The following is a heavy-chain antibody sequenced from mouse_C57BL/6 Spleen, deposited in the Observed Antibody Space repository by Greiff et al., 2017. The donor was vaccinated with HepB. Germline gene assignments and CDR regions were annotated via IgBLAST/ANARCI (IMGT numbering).Heavy chain of an antibody. Sequence: QVQLQQPGAVLVRPGTSVKLSCKASGYTFTSYWMHWVKQRPGQGLEWIGVIDPSDSYTNYNQKFKGKATLTVDASSSTAYMQLSSLTSEDSAVYYCGRGPLITTVVATGMDYWGQGTSVTVSS. CDR1: GYTFTSYW. J-gene: IGHJ4*01. V-gene: IGHV1-59*01. CDR2: IDPSDSYT. D-gene: IGHD1-1*01. CDR3: GRGPLITTVVATGMDY.